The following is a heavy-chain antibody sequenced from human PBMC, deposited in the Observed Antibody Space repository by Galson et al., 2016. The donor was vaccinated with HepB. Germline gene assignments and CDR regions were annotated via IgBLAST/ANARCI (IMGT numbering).Heavy chain of an antibody. CDR2: ICSGGTT. V-gene: IGHV3-53*01. D-gene: IGHD2-2*01. CDR3: ATYQGPPDYYFYMDV. CDR1: GFSVSRNY. J-gene: IGHJ6*03. Sequence: SLRLSCAASGFSVSRNYMSWVRQAPGKGLEWVSLICSGGTTYYADPVKGRFIISRDHSKNALYLQMTSLRAEDTAVYYCATYQGPPDYYFYMDVWGKGTPVTVSS.